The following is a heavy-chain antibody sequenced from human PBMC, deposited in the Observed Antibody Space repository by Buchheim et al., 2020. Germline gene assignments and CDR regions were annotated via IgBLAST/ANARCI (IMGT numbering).Heavy chain of an antibody. J-gene: IGHJ4*02. Sequence: QVQLVESGGGVVQPGRSLRLSCAASGFTFSSYAMHWVRQAPGKGLEWVAVTSYDGSNKYYADSVKGRFTISRDNSKNTLYLQMNSLRAEDTAVYYCARGRRGTLWFGESFDYWGQGTL. CDR2: TSYDGSNK. V-gene: IGHV3-30*04. CDR3: ARGRRGTLWFGESFDY. D-gene: IGHD3-10*01. CDR1: GFTFSSYA.